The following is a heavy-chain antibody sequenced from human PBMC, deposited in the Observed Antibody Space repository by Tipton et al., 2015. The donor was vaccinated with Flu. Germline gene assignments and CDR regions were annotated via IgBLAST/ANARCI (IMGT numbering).Heavy chain of an antibody. CDR2: INPNSGGT. V-gene: IGHV1-2*02. CDR1: GYTFTGYY. J-gene: IGHJ4*02. CDR3: ARGDGYSYGFFGY. D-gene: IGHD5-18*01. Sequence: QLVQSGAEVKKPGASVKVSCKASGYTFTGYYMHWVRQAPGQGLEWMGWINPNSGGTNYAQKFQGRATMTRETSISTAYMELSRLRSDVTAVYYCARGDGYSYGFFGYLGQGSLVAFSS.